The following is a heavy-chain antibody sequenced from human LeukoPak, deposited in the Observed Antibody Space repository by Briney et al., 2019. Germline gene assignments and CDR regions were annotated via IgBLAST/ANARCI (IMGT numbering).Heavy chain of an antibody. CDR2: INSDGSST. V-gene: IGHV3-74*01. Sequence: GGSLRLSCAASGFTFSSYWMRWVRQAPGKGLVWVSRINSDGSSTSYADSVKGRFTISRDNAKNTLYLQMNSLRAEDTAVYYCARDRDLYDSSGYYYLASNFDYWGQGTLVTVSS. CDR1: GFTFSSYW. D-gene: IGHD3-22*01. CDR3: ARDRDLYDSSGYYYLASNFDY. J-gene: IGHJ4*02.